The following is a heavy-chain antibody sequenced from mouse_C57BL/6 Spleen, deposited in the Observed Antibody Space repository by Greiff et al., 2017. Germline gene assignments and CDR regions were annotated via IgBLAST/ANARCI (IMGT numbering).Heavy chain of an antibody. CDR3: AREGDYGIAWFAY. CDR1: GYAFSSSW. V-gene: IGHV1-82*01. J-gene: IGHJ3*01. Sequence: QVQLQQSGPELVKPGASVKISCKASGYAFSSSWMNWVKQRPGKGLEWIGRIYPGDGDTNYNGKFKGKATLTADKSSSTAYMQLSSLTSEDSAVYFCAREGDYGIAWFAYWGQGTLVTVSA. D-gene: IGHD2-1*01. CDR2: IYPGDGDT.